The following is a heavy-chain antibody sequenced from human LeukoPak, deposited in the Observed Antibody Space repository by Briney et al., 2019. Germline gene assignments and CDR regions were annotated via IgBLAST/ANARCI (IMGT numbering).Heavy chain of an antibody. CDR3: ARDLVTYYYDSSGPAGFDY. J-gene: IGHJ4*02. Sequence: SETLSLTCTVSGGSISSNNYYWGWIRQPPGKGLEWIGSMYYSGSTYYNPSLKSRVTISVDTSKNQSSLKLSSVTAADTAVYYCARDLVTYYYDSSGPAGFDYWGQGTLVTVSS. V-gene: IGHV4-39*07. D-gene: IGHD3-22*01. CDR1: GGSISSNNYY. CDR2: MYYSGST.